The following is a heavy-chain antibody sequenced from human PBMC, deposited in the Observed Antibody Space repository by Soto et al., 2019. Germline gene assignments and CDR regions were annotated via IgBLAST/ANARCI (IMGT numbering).Heavy chain of an antibody. V-gene: IGHV1-69*13. CDR3: ARSRGTYYDFWSGYYWFDP. CDR2: IIPIFGTA. Sequence: ASVKVSCKASGGTFSSYAISWVRQAPGQGLEWMGGIIPIFGTANYAQKFQGRVTITADESTSTAYMELSSLRSEDTAVYYCARSRGTYYDFWSGYYWFDPWGQGTLVTVSS. CDR1: GGTFSSYA. D-gene: IGHD3-3*01. J-gene: IGHJ5*02.